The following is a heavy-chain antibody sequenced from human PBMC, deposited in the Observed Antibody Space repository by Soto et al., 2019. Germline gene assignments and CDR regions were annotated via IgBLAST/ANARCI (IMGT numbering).Heavy chain of an antibody. CDR2: IYYSGST. CDR3: ARRPYCTNGVCYWFDP. CDR1: GVSISSSSYY. J-gene: IGHJ5*02. Sequence: SETLSLTCTVSGVSISSSSYYWGWIRQPPGKGLEWIGSIYYSGSTYYNPSLKSRVNISVDTSKNQFSLKLSSVTAADTAVYYCARRPYCTNGVCYWFDPWGQGTLVTVSS. D-gene: IGHD2-8*01. V-gene: IGHV4-39*01.